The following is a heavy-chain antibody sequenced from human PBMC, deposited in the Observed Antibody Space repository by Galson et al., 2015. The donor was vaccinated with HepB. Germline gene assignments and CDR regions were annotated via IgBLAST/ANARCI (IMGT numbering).Heavy chain of an antibody. D-gene: IGHD6-13*01. Sequence: SVKVSCKASGGTFNNFAFSWVRQAPGQGLEWMGGIIPIFVRPDYAQKFQGRVTITADKSTSTAYMELSSLSSEDTAIYYCAARPHVAAAGNFYYAMDVWGQGTTITVS. J-gene: IGHJ6*02. CDR3: AARPHVAAAGNFYYAMDV. V-gene: IGHV1-69*06. CDR2: IIPIFVRP. CDR1: GGTFNNFA.